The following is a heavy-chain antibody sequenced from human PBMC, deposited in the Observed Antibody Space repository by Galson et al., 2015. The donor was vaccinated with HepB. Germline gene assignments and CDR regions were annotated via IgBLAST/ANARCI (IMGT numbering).Heavy chain of an antibody. CDR1: RDSISSVGYY. V-gene: IGHV4-31*03. Sequence: TLSLTCTVSRDSISSVGYYWNWVRQRPGKGLEWIGYIHYNGGTYYNPSLESRIAISKDTSKNQFSLKLTSVTAADTAIYFCARGLRGYSGPDAFDPWGQGILVTVSS. CDR2: IHYNGGT. D-gene: IGHD1-26*01. CDR3: ARGLRGYSGPDAFDP. J-gene: IGHJ5*02.